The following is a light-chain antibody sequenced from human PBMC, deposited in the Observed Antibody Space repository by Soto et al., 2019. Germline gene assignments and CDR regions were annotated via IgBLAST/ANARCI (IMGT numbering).Light chain of an antibody. Sequence: EAVMTQSPATLSVSPGERPTLSCRASQSVSSNLAWYQQKPGQAPRLLIYDASTRATGIPARFSGSGSGTEFTLTISSLQSEDFAVYYCQQYNTWPLTFGPGTKLDIK. J-gene: IGKJ3*01. V-gene: IGKV3-15*01. CDR2: DAS. CDR1: QSVSSN. CDR3: QQYNTWPLT.